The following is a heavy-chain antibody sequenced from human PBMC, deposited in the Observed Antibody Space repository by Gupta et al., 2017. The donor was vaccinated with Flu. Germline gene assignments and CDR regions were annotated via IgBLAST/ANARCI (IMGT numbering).Heavy chain of an antibody. CDR2: IIPILGIA. Sequence: QVQLVQSGAEVKKPGSSVKVSCKASGGTFSSYTISWVRQAPGQGLEWMGRIIPILGIANYAQKFQGRVTITADKSTSTAYMELSSLRSEDTAVYYCARLAATDTAMDGGIIDYWGQGTLVTVSS. V-gene: IGHV1-69*02. D-gene: IGHD5-18*01. J-gene: IGHJ4*02. CDR3: ARLAATDTAMDGGIIDY. CDR1: GGTFSSYT.